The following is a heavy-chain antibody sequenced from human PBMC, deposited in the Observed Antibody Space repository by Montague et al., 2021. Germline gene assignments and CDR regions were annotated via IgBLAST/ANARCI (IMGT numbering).Heavy chain of an antibody. V-gene: IGHV4-61*01. CDR2: IFYTGST. Sequence: SETLSLTCTVSGASVSSGSYYWSWIRQPPGKGLEWIGNIFYTGSTNYNPSLKSRVTISVDTSKNQVSLRSSSVTAADTAVYYCTRGSIENSHVLGMDYYYDMDVWGQGTTVTVSS. D-gene: IGHD5-18*01. J-gene: IGHJ6*02. CDR3: TRGSIENSHVLGMDYYYDMDV. CDR1: GASVSSGSYY.